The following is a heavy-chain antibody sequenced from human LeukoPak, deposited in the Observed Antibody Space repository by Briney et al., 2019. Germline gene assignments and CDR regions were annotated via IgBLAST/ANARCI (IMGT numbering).Heavy chain of an antibody. CDR3: AREGTTTAPPDY. CDR1: GFTFTDEY. Sequence: ASVKVSCKSSGFTFTDEYIHWVRQAPGQGLEWMGWISAYNGNTNYAQELQGRVTMTTDTSTSTAYMELRSLRSDDTAVYYCAREGTTTAPPDYWGQGTLVTVSS. V-gene: IGHV1-18*01. CDR2: ISAYNGNT. D-gene: IGHD1-7*01. J-gene: IGHJ4*02.